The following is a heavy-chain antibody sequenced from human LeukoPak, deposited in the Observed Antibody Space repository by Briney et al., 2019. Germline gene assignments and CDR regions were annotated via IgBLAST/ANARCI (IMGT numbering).Heavy chain of an antibody. CDR3: ARDIGVVTAIRSFGY. CDR1: GYTFTSYG. Sequence: ASVKVSCTASGYTFTSYGISWVRQAPGQGLEWMGWISAYNGNTNYAQKLQGRVTMTTDTSTSTAYMELRSLRSDDTAVYYCARDIGVVTAIRSFGYWGQGTLVTVSS. J-gene: IGHJ4*02. V-gene: IGHV1-18*01. D-gene: IGHD2-21*02. CDR2: ISAYNGNT.